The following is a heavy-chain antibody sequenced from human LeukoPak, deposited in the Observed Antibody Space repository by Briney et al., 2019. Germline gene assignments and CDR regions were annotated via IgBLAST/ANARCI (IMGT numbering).Heavy chain of an antibody. J-gene: IGHJ4*02. D-gene: IGHD3-10*01. Sequence: PGGSLRLSCAASGFTFSSYGMSWVRQAPGKGLEWVSAISGSGGSTYYADSVKGRFTISRDNSKNTLYLQMNSLRAEDTAVYYCAKEETVWFGELLIYFDYWGQGTLVTVSS. CDR3: AKEETVWFGELLIYFDY. CDR1: GFTFSSYG. CDR2: ISGSGGST. V-gene: IGHV3-23*01.